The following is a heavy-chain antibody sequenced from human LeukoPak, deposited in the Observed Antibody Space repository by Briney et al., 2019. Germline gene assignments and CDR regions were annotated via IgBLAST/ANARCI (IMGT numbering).Heavy chain of an antibody. J-gene: IGHJ3*02. CDR3: AREARVDSSGYYYVAGKAFDI. CDR2: INTNTGNP. V-gene: IGHV7-4-1*02. CDR1: GYTFTSYA. D-gene: IGHD3-22*01. Sequence: GASVKVSCKASGYTFTSYAMNWVRQAPGQGLEWMGWINTNTGNPTYAQGFTGRFVFSLDTSVSTAYLQISSLKAEDTAVYYCAREARVDSSGYYYVAGKAFDIWGQGTMVTVSS.